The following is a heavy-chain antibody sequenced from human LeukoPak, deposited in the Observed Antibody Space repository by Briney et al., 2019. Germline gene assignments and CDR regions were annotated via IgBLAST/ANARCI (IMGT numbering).Heavy chain of an antibody. V-gene: IGHV3-30*02. D-gene: IGHD3-16*01. CDR2: IRYDGSNK. Sequence: GGSLRLSCAASGFTFSSYGMHWVRQAPGKGLEWVAFIRYDGSNKYYADSVKGRFTISRDNSQNTLYLQMNSLRAEDTAVYYCAKAEGVYFDYWGQGTLVTVSS. J-gene: IGHJ4*02. CDR3: AKAEGVYFDY. CDR1: GFTFSSYG.